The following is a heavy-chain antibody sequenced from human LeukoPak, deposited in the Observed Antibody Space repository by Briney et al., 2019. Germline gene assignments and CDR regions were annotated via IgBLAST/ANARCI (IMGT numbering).Heavy chain of an antibody. D-gene: IGHD5-18*01. J-gene: IGHJ3*02. V-gene: IGHV1-69*06. CDR3: ARDHEDTAMATDAFDI. CDR2: IIPIFGTA. CDR1: GGTFSSYA. Sequence: GASVKVSCKASGGTFSSYAISWVRQAPGQGLEWMGGIIPIFGTANYAQKFQGRVTITADKSTSTAYMELSSLRSEDTAVYYCARDHEDTAMATDAFDIWGQGTMVTVSS.